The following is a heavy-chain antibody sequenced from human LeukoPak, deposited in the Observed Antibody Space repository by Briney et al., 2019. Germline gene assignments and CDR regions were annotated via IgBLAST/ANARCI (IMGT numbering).Heavy chain of an antibody. CDR2: VYYSGST. Sequence: SETLSLTCTVSGGSIRSYYWSWIRQPPGKGLEWIGYVYYSGSTDYNPSLKSRVTISVDTSKNQFSLKLSSVTAADTAVYYCARGGRQWTNPNFDYWGQGTLVTVSS. CDR1: GGSIRSYY. D-gene: IGHD6-19*01. CDR3: ARGGRQWTNPNFDY. V-gene: IGHV4-59*01. J-gene: IGHJ4*02.